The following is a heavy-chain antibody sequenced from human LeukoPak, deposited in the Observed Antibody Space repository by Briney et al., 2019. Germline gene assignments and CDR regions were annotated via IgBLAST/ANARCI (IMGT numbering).Heavy chain of an antibody. CDR2: MNPNSGNT. CDR1: GYTFTSYD. V-gene: IGHV1-8*01. D-gene: IGHD5-12*01. Sequence: GASVKVSCKASGYTFTSYDINWVRQATGQGLEWMGWMNPNSGNTGYAQKFQGRVTMTRNTSISTAYMELSSLRSEDTAVYYCARTDIVATIYHYWGQGTLVTVSS. J-gene: IGHJ4*02. CDR3: ARTDIVATIYHY.